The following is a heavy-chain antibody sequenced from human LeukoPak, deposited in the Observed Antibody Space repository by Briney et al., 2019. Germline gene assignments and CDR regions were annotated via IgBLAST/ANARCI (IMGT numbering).Heavy chain of an antibody. J-gene: IGHJ4*02. CDR2: LGGSCSRT. CDR3: EKGKGLAVAGTAGFDY. CDR1: GFTFSNYA. D-gene: IGHD6-19*01. Sequence: GGSLRLSCAASGFTFSNYAMSWVRQAPGKGLEWVSALGGSCSRTYYADSVRGRFPISRDNSKNTVYMQMNRVRAEDTALYYCEKGKGLAVAGTAGFDYWGQGTLVTVSS. V-gene: IGHV3-23*01.